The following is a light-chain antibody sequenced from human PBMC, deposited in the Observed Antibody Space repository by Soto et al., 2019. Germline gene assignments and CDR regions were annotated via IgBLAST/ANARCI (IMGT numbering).Light chain of an antibody. CDR2: DAS. V-gene: IGKV3-11*01. Sequence: ELVLTQSPATLSLSPGERATLSCRASQSVSSYLAWYQQKPGQAPRLLIYDASNRATGIPARFSGSGSGTDFTLTISSLQSEDFAVYYCQQYNNWPPVTFGGGTKVDIK. CDR1: QSVSSY. CDR3: QQYNNWPPVT. J-gene: IGKJ4*01.